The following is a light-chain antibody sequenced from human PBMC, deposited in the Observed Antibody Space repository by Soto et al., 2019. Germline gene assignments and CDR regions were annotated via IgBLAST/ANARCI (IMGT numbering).Light chain of an antibody. CDR2: EGS. CDR1: SGDVGSYNL. CDR3: CSYARSSTYV. V-gene: IGLV2-23*01. Sequence: QSALTQPASVSGSPGQSITISCTRTSGDVGSYNLVSWYQHHPGKAPKLMIDEGSKRPSGVSNRFSGSKSGSTASLTISGLQAEDETDYYCCSYARSSTYVFGNGTKLTVL. J-gene: IGLJ1*01.